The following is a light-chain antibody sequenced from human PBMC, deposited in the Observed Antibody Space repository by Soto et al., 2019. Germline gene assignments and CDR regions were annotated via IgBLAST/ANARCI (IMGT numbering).Light chain of an antibody. CDR3: QQYDSSPIT. Sequence: EIVLTQSPGTLSLSPGERATLSCRASQSVTSTYLAWYQQKPGQAPRLLIYGASSRATGIPDRFSGSGSGTDFTLTISRLDPEDFAVYYCQQYDSSPITFGQGTRREIK. V-gene: IGKV3-20*01. J-gene: IGKJ5*01. CDR2: GAS. CDR1: QSVTSTY.